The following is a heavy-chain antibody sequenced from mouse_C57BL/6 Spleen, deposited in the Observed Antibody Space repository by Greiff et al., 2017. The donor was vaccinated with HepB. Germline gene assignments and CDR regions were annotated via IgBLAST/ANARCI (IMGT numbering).Heavy chain of an antibody. J-gene: IGHJ2*01. Sequence: QVQLQQPGAELVKPGASVKLSCKASGYTFTSYWMQWVKQRPGQGLEWIGEIDPSDSYTNYNQKFKGKATLTVDTSSSTAYMQLSSLTSEDSAVYYCARRERQLRLGGFDYWGQGTTLTVSS. CDR2: IDPSDSYT. D-gene: IGHD3-2*02. V-gene: IGHV1-50*01. CDR1: GYTFTSYW. CDR3: ARRERQLRLGGFDY.